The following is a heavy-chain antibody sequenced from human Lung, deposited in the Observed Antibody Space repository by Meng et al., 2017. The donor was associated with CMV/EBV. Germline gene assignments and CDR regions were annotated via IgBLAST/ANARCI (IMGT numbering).Heavy chain of an antibody. V-gene: IGHV2-5*01. J-gene: IGHJ4*02. D-gene: IGHD3-3*01. CDR3: AHRIFWSGYYDY. CDR1: GDSLSSERVG. Sequence: GDSLSSERVGVRSIRQPPGQALEWFALIYWNDDKRYRPSLRNRLTVTKDTSKNQVVLTMTNMDPVDTATYYCAHRIFWSGYYDYWGQGILVTVSS. CDR2: IYWNDDK.